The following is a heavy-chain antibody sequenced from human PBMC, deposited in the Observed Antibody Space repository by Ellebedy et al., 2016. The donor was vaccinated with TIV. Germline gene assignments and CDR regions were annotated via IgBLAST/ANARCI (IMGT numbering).Heavy chain of an antibody. D-gene: IGHD3-9*01. CDR3: ARVGYNMLTGHYFFDF. CDR1: GYSISSGHY. V-gene: IGHV4-38-2*02. CDR2: IYFSWSS. Sequence: MPSETLSLTCTVSGYSISSGHYWGWIRQPPGMGLEWLGNIYFSWSSYYNPSLKSRVTMSVDTSKNQFSLNLSSVTAADTAVYYCARVGYNMLTGHYFFDFWGQGTLVTVSS. J-gene: IGHJ4*02.